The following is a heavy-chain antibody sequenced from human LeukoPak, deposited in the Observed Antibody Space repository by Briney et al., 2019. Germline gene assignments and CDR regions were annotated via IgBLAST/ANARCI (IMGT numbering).Heavy chain of an antibody. J-gene: IGHJ5*02. CDR3: ASGTMIDNWFDP. D-gene: IGHD3-22*01. Sequence: GGSLRLSCAVSGITLSNYGMNWVRQAPGKGLEWVSSISSSSSYIYYADSVKGRFTISRDNAKNSLYLQMNSLRAEDTAVYYCASGTMIDNWFDPWGQGTLVTVSS. CDR1: GITLSNYG. CDR2: ISSSSSYI. V-gene: IGHV3-21*01.